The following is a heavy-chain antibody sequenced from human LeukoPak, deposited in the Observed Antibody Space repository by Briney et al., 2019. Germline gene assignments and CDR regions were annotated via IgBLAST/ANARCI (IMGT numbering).Heavy chain of an antibody. CDR2: IKQDGGEI. CDR3: ARSYSSTWLFDY. J-gene: IGHJ4*02. CDR1: GFTFSRYW. Sequence: PGGALRLSCAASGFTFSRYWMSWVRQAPGKGLEWVANIKQDGGEIYYVDSVKGRFTISKDNAKNSVYLHMNSLRAEDTVVYYCARSYSSTWLFDYWGQGTLVTVSS. D-gene: IGHD6-13*01. V-gene: IGHV3-7*01.